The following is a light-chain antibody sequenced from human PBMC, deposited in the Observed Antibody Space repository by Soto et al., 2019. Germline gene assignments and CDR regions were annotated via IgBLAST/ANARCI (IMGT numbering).Light chain of an antibody. J-gene: IGKJ5*01. CDR3: QQLNSYPIT. Sequence: DIQMTQSPSSLSASVGDRVTITCRASQNISRYFNWYQQKPGKAPKLLIYAASTLQSGVPSRFSGSGSGTDFTLTISSLQPEDFATYYCQQLNSYPITFGQGTRLEIK. CDR1: QNISRY. V-gene: IGKV1-9*01. CDR2: AAS.